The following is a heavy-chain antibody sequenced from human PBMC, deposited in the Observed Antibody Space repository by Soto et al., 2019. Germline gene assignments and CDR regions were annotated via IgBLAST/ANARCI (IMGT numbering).Heavy chain of an antibody. CDR1: GGSISSGDYY. Sequence: SETLSLTCTVSGGSISSGDYYWSWIRPPPGKGLEWIGYMHYSGSSYYNPSLKSRVTISVDTSKDQFSLKLSSVTAADTAVYYCARALFYSNYAFDFWGQGILVTVSS. D-gene: IGHD4-4*01. V-gene: IGHV4-30-4*01. CDR2: MHYSGSS. CDR3: ARALFYSNYAFDF. J-gene: IGHJ4*02.